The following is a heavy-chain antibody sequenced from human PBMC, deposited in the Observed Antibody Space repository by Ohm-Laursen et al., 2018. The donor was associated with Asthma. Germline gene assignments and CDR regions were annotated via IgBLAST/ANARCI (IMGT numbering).Heavy chain of an antibody. CDR3: ARGEAPGNNWNYCDY. Sequence: GSLRLSCAASGFTFSHYPMTWVRQAPGKGLEWVSAISGSGGRTYYADSVKGRFTISRDNSKNTLYLQMNSLRAEDTAVYYCARGEAPGNNWNYCDYWGQGTLVTVSS. CDR1: GFTFSHYP. CDR2: ISGSGGRT. J-gene: IGHJ4*02. D-gene: IGHD1-20*01. V-gene: IGHV3-23*01.